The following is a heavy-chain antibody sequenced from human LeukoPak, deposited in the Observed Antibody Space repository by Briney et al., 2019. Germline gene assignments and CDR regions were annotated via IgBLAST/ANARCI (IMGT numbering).Heavy chain of an antibody. V-gene: IGHV3-23*01. J-gene: IGHJ5*02. CDR2: ISGSGGFT. CDR1: GFTFSSYV. D-gene: IGHD6-13*01. Sequence: GGSLRLSCAASGFTFSSYVMSWVRQAPGKGLEWVSGISGSGGFTHYADSVRGRFTISRDNSKSTLYLQMSSLRTEDTAAYYCAKYGSGWYWFDPWGQGTLVTVSS. CDR3: AKYGSGWYWFDP.